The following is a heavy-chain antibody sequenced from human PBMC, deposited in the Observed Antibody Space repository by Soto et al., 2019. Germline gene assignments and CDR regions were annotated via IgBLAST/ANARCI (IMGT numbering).Heavy chain of an antibody. Sequence: GGSLRLSCAAFGFTFSSYAMSWVRQAPGKGLEWVSAISGSGGSTYYADSVKGRFTISRDNSKNTLYLQMNSLRAEDTAVYYCAKGRSSSPRCFQHWGEGTLVTGSS. J-gene: IGHJ1*01. CDR3: AKGRSSSPRCFQH. CDR1: GFTFSSYA. CDR2: ISGSGGST. D-gene: IGHD6-6*01. V-gene: IGHV3-23*01.